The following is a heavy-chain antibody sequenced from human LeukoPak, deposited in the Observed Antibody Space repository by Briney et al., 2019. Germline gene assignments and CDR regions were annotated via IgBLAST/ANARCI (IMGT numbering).Heavy chain of an antibody. CDR2: FDPEGGET. CDR1: GYTLTELS. J-gene: IGHJ4*02. D-gene: IGHD3-10*01. V-gene: IGHV1-24*01. Sequence: ASVKVSYKVSGYTLTELSMHWVRQGPGKGLEWMGGFDPEGGETIYAQKFQGRVTMTEDTSTDTAYMELSSLRSEDTAVYYCATDLYGSGSYYFDYWGQGTLVTVSS. CDR3: ATDLYGSGSYYFDY.